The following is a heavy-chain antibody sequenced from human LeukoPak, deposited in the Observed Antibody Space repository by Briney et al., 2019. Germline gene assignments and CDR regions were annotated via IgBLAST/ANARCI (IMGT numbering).Heavy chain of an antibody. J-gene: IGHJ4*02. CDR3: ERKDIATAGLPCDY. CDR2: ISSSGTTI. D-gene: IGHD6-13*01. V-gene: IGHV3-48*03. CDR1: GFTFSGYE. Sequence: GGSLRLSCAASGFTFSGYEMYWVRQAPGKGLEWVSYISSSGTTIYYADSVKGRFTISRDNAKNSLYLQMNSLRAEDTAVYYCERKDIATAGLPCDYWGQGTLVTVSS.